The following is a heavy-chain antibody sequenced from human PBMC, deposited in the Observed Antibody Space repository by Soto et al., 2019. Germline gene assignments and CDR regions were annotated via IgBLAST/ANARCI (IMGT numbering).Heavy chain of an antibody. Sequence: QVQLVQSRAEVKKPGSSVKVSCKASGGTFSSYAISWVRQAPGQGLEWMGGIIPIFGTANYAQKFQGRVTITADESTSTAYMELSSLRSEDTAVYYCARVGGLSRMGMIAFDIWGQGTMVTVSS. J-gene: IGHJ3*02. V-gene: IGHV1-69*12. CDR3: ARVGGLSRMGMIAFDI. CDR2: IIPIFGTA. D-gene: IGHD3-16*01. CDR1: GGTFSSYA.